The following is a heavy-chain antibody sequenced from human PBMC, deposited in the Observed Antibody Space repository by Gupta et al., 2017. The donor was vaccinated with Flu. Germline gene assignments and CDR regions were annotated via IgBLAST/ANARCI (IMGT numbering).Heavy chain of an antibody. D-gene: IGHD5-18*01. CDR3: AKDLIGYSYGYGSYDDY. Sequence: GKGLEWVSAISGSGGSTYYADSVKGRFTISRDNSKNTLYLQMNSLRAEDTAVYYCAKDLIGYSYGYGSYDDYWGQGTLVTVSS. J-gene: IGHJ4*02. CDR2: ISGSGGST. V-gene: IGHV3-23*01.